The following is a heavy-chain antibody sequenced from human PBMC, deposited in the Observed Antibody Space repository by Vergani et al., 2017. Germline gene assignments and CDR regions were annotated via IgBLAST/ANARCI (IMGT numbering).Heavy chain of an antibody. CDR3: AREPAGFSSSAKGWFDP. J-gene: IGHJ5*02. D-gene: IGHD6-6*01. Sequence: EVQLVESGGGLVKPGGSLRLSCAASGFTFSSYSMNWVRQAPGKGLEWVSSISSSSSYIYYADSAKGRFTISRDNAKNSLYLQMNSLRAEDTAVYYCAREPAGFSSSAKGWFDPWGQGTLVTVSS. V-gene: IGHV3-21*01. CDR1: GFTFSSYS. CDR2: ISSSSSYI.